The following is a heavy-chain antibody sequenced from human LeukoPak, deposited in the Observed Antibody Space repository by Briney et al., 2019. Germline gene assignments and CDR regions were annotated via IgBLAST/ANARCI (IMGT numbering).Heavy chain of an antibody. CDR1: GGSFSGYY. Sequence: SETLSLTCAVYGGSFSGYYWSWIRQPPGKGLEWIGEINHSGSTNYNPSLKSRVTTSVDTTKNQIALKLSSVTAADTAVYYCARDPGVVVVAAAIQRAGWFDPWGQGTLVTVSS. CDR2: INHSGST. J-gene: IGHJ5*02. CDR3: ARDPGVVVVAAAIQRAGWFDP. D-gene: IGHD2-2*02. V-gene: IGHV4-34*01.